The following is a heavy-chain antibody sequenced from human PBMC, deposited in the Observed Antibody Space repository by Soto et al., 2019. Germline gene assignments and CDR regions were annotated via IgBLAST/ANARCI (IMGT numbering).Heavy chain of an antibody. J-gene: IGHJ6*02. V-gene: IGHV1-46*01. CDR2: INPSGGST. CDR3: ARAAGDPYYYYGMDV. Sequence: ASAKVSCKAAGYSFTSYYMHWVRQAPGQGLEWMGIINPSGGSTSYAQKFQGRVTMTRDTSTSTVYVGLSSLRSEDTAVYYCARAAGDPYYYYGMDVWGQGTTVTVSS. CDR1: GYSFTSYY. D-gene: IGHD7-27*01.